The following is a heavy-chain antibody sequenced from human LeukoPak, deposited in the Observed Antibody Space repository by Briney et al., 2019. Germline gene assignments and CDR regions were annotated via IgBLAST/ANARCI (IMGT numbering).Heavy chain of an antibody. CDR1: GFTFSSYA. Sequence: GGSLRLSCSASGFTFSSYAMHWVRQAPGKGLEYVSAINSNGGTTYYSDSVKGRFTISRDNSKNTLYLQMSSLRAEDTAVYYCVKMGTYYCDSSGSNYWGQGTLVTVSS. D-gene: IGHD3-22*01. CDR2: INSNGGTT. CDR3: VKMGTYYCDSSGSNY. V-gene: IGHV3-64D*09. J-gene: IGHJ4*01.